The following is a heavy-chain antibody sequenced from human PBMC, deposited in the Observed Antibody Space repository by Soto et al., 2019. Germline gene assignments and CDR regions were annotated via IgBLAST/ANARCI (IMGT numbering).Heavy chain of an antibody. CDR1: GFTFSSYA. D-gene: IGHD2-15*01. J-gene: IGHJ4*02. V-gene: IGHV3-23*01. CDR3: AKIFVAEAATPFFDY. Sequence: HPGGSLRLFCAASGFTFSSYAMSWVRQAPGKGLEWVSTISGTGGNTYYGQSVKGRFTISRDNSKNTVYVQMNSLRAEDTAVYYCAKIFVAEAATPFFDYWGQGA. CDR2: ISGTGGNT.